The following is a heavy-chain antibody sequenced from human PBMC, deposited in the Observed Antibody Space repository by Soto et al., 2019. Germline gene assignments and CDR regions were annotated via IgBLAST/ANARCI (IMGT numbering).Heavy chain of an antibody. CDR1: GYSFTSYW. CDR2: IYPGDSDT. J-gene: IGHJ6*02. V-gene: IGHV5-51*01. D-gene: IGHD3-3*01. CDR3: ARRYDLWSGSYYYGMDV. Sequence: PGESLKISCKGSGYSFTSYWIGWVRQMPGKGLEWMGIIYPGDSDTRYSPSFQGQVTISADKSISTAYLQWSSLKASDTAMYYCARRYDLWSGSYYYGMDVWGQGTTVTVSS.